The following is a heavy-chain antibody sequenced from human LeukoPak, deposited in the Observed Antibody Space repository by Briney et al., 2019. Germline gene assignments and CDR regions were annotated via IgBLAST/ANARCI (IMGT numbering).Heavy chain of an antibody. CDR1: GYTFTSYD. V-gene: IGHV1-8*01. CDR2: MNPNSGNT. J-gene: IGHJ4*02. Sequence: GASVKVSCKASGYTFTSYDINWVRQATGQGLEWMGWMNPNSGNTGYAQKSQGRVTITADESTSTAYMELSSLRSEDTAVYYCAREGYGGNSGIYDYWGQGTLVTVSS. CDR3: AREGYGGNSGIYDY. D-gene: IGHD4-23*01.